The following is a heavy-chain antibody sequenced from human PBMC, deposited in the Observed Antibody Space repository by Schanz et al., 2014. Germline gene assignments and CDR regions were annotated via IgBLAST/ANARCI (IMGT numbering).Heavy chain of an antibody. CDR2: ISRDGTTS. CDR3: ASENLNWEGFDI. Sequence: QVQLVESGGGLVKPGGSLRLSCAASGFIFNDYYMNWIRQAPGKGLEWLSYISRDGTTSYYADSVKGRFTISRDNAKNSLYLDMTSLRGEDTAVYYCASENLNWEGFDIWGQGTVVTVSS. CDR1: GFIFNDYY. J-gene: IGHJ3*02. D-gene: IGHD7-27*01. V-gene: IGHV3-11*01.